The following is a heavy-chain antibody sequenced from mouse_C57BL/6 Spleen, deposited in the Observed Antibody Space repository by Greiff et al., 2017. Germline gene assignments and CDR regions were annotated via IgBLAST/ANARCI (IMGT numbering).Heavy chain of an antibody. CDR3: TYYYGSSYGYWYFDV. V-gene: IGHV1-80*01. D-gene: IGHD1-1*01. CDR1: GYAFSSYW. CDR2: IYPGDGDT. Sequence: VQLQQSGAELVKPGASVKISCKASGYAFSSYWMNWVKQRPGKGLEWIGQIYPGDGDTNYNGKFKGKATLTADKSSSTAYMQLSSLTSEDSAVYFCTYYYGSSYGYWYFDVWGTGTTVTVSS. J-gene: IGHJ1*03.